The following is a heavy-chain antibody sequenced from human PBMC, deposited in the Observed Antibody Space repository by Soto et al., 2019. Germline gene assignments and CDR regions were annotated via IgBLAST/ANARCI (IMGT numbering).Heavy chain of an antibody. J-gene: IGHJ5*02. CDR2: IYPFDSDT. CDR3: ATQPHIGGDLYYFDT. V-gene: IGHV5-51*01. D-gene: IGHD2-8*01. Sequence: GESLKISCKTSGYSFTSYWIGWVRQRPGKGLEWMGVIYPFDSDTRYSPSFQGHVTISADKSISTAYLQWSSLEASDTAMYFCATQPHIGGDLYYFDTWGLGTLVTVSS. CDR1: GYSFTSYW.